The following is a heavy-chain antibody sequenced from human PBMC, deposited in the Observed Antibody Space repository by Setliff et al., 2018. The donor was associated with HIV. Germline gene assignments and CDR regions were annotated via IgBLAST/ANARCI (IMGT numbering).Heavy chain of an antibody. J-gene: IGHJ4*02. CDR1: GGTFSNHG. CDR2: IIPILGTT. Sequence: SVKVSCKASGGTFSNHGISWVRQAPGQGLEWVGGIIPILGTTQFAQKFQGRLTITADESTSTAYMELSSLKSEDTAVYYCARARGIITTFDYWGQGTLVT. D-gene: IGHD3-22*01. CDR3: ARARGIITTFDY. V-gene: IGHV1-69*13.